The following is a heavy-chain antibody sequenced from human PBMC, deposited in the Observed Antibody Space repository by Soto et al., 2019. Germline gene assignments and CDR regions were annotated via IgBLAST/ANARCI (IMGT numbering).Heavy chain of an antibody. CDR3: ARDPGSFGVVTAPYGMDV. V-gene: IGHV1-18*04. Sequence: ASVKVSCKASGYTFTSYGISWVRQAPGQGLEWMGWISAYNGNTNYAQKLQGRVTMTTDTSTSTAYMELRSLRSDDAAVYYCARDPGSFGVVTAPYGMDVWGQGTTVTVSS. D-gene: IGHD2-21*02. CDR1: GYTFTSYG. CDR2: ISAYNGNT. J-gene: IGHJ6*02.